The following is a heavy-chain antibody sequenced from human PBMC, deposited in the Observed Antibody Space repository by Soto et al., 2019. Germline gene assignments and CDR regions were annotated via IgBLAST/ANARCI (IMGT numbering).Heavy chain of an antibody. CDR2: IIPIFGTA. D-gene: IGHD3-9*01. V-gene: IGHV1-69*13. CDR1: GGTFSSYA. Sequence: SVKVSCKASGGTFSSYAISWVRQAPGQGLEWMGGIIPIFGTANYAQKFQGRVTITADESTSTAYMELSSLRSEDTAVYYCARSRYCDWLLPFYYYGMDVWGQGTKVTVSS. J-gene: IGHJ6*02. CDR3: ARSRYCDWLLPFYYYGMDV.